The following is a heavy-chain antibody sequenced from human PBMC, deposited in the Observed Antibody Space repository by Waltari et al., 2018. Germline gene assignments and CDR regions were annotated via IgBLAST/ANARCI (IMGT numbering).Heavy chain of an antibody. Sequence: QVQLQQWGAGLLKPSETLSLTCAVYGGSFSGYYWSWIRQPPGKGREWIGEINHSGSTNYNPSLKSRVTISVDTSKNQFSLKLSSVTAADTAVYYCARGRIAAAGPYYYYYYGMDVWGQGTTVTVSS. CDR2: INHSGST. CDR1: GGSFSGYY. CDR3: ARGRIAAAGPYYYYYYGMDV. V-gene: IGHV4-34*01. J-gene: IGHJ6*02. D-gene: IGHD6-13*01.